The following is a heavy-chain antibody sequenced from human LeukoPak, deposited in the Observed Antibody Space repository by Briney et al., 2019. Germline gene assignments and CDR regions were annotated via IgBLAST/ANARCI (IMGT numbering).Heavy chain of an antibody. V-gene: IGHV4-38-2*01. CDR1: GYSISSGYY. CDR3: ARRPYRDCSSTSCSYYYMDV. CDR2: IYHSGST. D-gene: IGHD2-2*01. Sequence: SETLSLTCAVSGYSISSGYYWGWIRQPPGKGLEWIGSIYHSGSTYYNPSLKSRVTISVDTSKNQFSLKLSSVTAADTAVYYCARRPYRDCSSTSCSYYYMDVWGKGTAVTVSS. J-gene: IGHJ6*03.